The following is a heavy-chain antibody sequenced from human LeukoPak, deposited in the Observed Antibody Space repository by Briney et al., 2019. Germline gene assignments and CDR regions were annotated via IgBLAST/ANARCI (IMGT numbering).Heavy chain of an antibody. V-gene: IGHV3-30*02. CDR2: IRYDGSNK. CDR1: GFTFSSYG. CDR3: AKVSSLLGFGEFFEYYFDY. J-gene: IGHJ4*02. Sequence: PGGSLRLSCAASGFTFSSYGMHWVRQAPGKGLEWVAFIRYDGSNKYYADSVKGRFTISRDNSKNTLYLQMNSLRAEDTAVYYCAKVSSLLGFGEFFEYYFDYWGQGTLVTVSS. D-gene: IGHD3-10*01.